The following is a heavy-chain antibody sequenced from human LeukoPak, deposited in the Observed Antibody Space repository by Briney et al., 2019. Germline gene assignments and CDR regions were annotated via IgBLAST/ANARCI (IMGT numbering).Heavy chain of an antibody. J-gene: IGHJ1*01. CDR1: GFTFSSYA. CDR3: AKDTRFRRDNGYFQH. D-gene: IGHD2-8*01. CDR2: ISYDGSNK. Sequence: AGGSLRLSCAASGFTFSSYAMHWVRQAPGKGLEWVAVISYDGSNKYYADSVRGRFTISRDNSKNTLYLQMNSLRAEDTALYYCAKDTRFRRDNGYFQHWGQGTLVTVSS. V-gene: IGHV3-30-3*01.